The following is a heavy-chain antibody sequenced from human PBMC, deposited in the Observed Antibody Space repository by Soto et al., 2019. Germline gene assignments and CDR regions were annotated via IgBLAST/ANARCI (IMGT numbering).Heavy chain of an antibody. Sequence: QVQLVESGGNLVKPGGSLRLSCAASGFTFGVYYMSWIRQAPGKGLEWVSYSSGSGRNIWYADSVKGRFTISRDKAKNPLYLQMKSLRAEDTAVYYCARGTGEVDYWGQGTLVTVSS. J-gene: IGHJ4*02. V-gene: IGHV3-11*01. CDR2: SSGSGRNI. CDR3: ARGTGEVDY. CDR1: GFTFGVYY. D-gene: IGHD3-10*01.